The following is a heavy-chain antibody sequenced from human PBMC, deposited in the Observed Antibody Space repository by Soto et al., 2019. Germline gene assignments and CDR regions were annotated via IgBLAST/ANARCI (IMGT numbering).Heavy chain of an antibody. Sequence: SETLSLTCTVSGGSISSGGYYWSWIRQHPGKGLEWIGYIYYSGSTYYNPSLKSRVTISVDTSKNQFSLKLSSVTAADTAVYYCARGGGYYYYGMDVWGQGTTVTVSS. CDR2: IYYSGST. CDR3: ARGGGYYYYGMDV. V-gene: IGHV4-31*03. CDR1: GGSISSGGYY. D-gene: IGHD3-16*01. J-gene: IGHJ6*02.